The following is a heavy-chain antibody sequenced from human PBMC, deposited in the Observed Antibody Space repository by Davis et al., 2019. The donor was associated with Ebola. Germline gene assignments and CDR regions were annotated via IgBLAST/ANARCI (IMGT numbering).Heavy chain of an antibody. J-gene: IGHJ6*02. Sequence: PGGSLRLSCNVSGYSISSGYYWGWIRQPPGKGLEWIGYIYYSGSTNYNPSLKVRVTISVDTSKNQFSLKPSSVTAADTAVYYCAKDLRGFRDYGMDVWGQGTTVTVSS. CDR3: AKDLRGFRDYGMDV. V-gene: IGHV4-38-2*02. CDR2: IYYSGST. D-gene: IGHD3-10*01. CDR1: GYSISSGYY.